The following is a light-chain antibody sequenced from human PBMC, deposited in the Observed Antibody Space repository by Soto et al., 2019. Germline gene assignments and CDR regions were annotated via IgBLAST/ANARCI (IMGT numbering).Light chain of an antibody. Sequence: DIVVTQSPCTLSLSPGERAALSCRASQSVSSSYLAWYQQKPGQAPRLLIYGASSRATGIPDRFSGSGSGTDFTLTISRLEPEDFAVYYCQQYGSLRTFGQGTKVAIK. CDR2: GAS. J-gene: IGKJ1*01. CDR3: QQYGSLRT. V-gene: IGKV3-20*01. CDR1: QSVSSSY.